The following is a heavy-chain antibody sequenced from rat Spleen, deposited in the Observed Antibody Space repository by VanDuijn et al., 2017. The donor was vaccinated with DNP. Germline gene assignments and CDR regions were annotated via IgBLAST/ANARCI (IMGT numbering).Heavy chain of an antibody. V-gene: IGHV5-29*01. Sequence: EVQLVESDGGLVQPGRSLKLSCAASGFIFNNYGMAWVRQTPTKGLEWVATINYDVSDTYYRDPMKGRFTISRDNAKSTLYLQMDSLRSEDTATYYCAGRPPPTRGPFDYWGQGVTVTVSS. CDR3: AGRPPPTRGPFDY. J-gene: IGHJ2*01. D-gene: IGHD1-4*01. CDR2: INYDVSDT. CDR1: GFIFNNYG.